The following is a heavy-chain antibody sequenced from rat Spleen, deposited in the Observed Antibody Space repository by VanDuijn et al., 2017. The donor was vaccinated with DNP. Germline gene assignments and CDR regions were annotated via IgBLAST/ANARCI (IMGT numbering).Heavy chain of an antibody. V-gene: IGHV3-1*01. CDR2: IAYSGIT. CDR3: ARWGTYFDY. J-gene: IGHJ2*01. CDR1: AYSITTNY. Sequence: EVQLQESGPGLVKPSQSLSLTCSVTAYSITTNYWGWIRKFPGNRMEYIGHIAYSGITNYNPSLKSRISITRDTWKNQFFLQLNSVTTEDTATYYCARWGTYFDYWGQGVMVTVSS.